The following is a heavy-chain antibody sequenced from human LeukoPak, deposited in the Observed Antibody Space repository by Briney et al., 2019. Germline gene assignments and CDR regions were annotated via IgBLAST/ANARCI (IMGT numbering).Heavy chain of an antibody. J-gene: IGHJ4*02. V-gene: IGHV3-21*01. CDR3: ARSGYRYYDSSGYYGLDY. CDR1: GFTFSSYS. D-gene: IGHD3-22*01. Sequence: GGSLRLSCAASGFTFSSYSMNWVRQAPGKGLGWVSSISSSSYIYYADSVKGRFTISRDNAKNSLYLQMNSLRAEDTAVYHCARSGYRYYDSSGYYGLDYWGQGTLVTVSS. CDR2: ISSSSYI.